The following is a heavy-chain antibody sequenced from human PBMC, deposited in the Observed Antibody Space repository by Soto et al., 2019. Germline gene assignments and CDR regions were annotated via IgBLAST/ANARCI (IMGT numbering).Heavy chain of an antibody. V-gene: IGHV4-4*02. J-gene: IGHJ4*02. CDR1: DDSISRSNW. D-gene: IGHD3-22*01. Sequence: PSETRSLTCAVSDDSISRSNWWSWVRQPPGKGLEWIGEIYYSGRINYNPSFKSRVTTSADKSRNQFSLKRSSVTAADTAVYYCARHVGNVYDSSTTAQFNSWGQGPLFTVP. CDR2: IYYSGRI. CDR3: ARHVGNVYDSSTTAQFNS.